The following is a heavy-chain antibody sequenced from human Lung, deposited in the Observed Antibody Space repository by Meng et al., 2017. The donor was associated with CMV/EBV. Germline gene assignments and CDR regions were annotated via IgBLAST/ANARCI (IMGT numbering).Heavy chain of an antibody. Sequence: AGSXCLXCAVSGFTLSSYGMHWVRHAQGKGLEWVAFIRHDGSNKYYADSVKGQLTISRESSKNTQYLQMNSLRAADTAVYYCAKGRCSSTSCRYYYYGMDVXGQGXTVTVSS. CDR1: GFTLSSYG. D-gene: IGHD2-2*01. V-gene: IGHV3-30*02. J-gene: IGHJ6*02. CDR2: IRHDGSNK. CDR3: AKGRCSSTSCRYYYYGMDV.